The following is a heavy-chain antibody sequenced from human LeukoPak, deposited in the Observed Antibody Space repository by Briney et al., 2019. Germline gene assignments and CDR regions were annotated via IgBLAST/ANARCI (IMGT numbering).Heavy chain of an antibody. J-gene: IGHJ4*02. CDR2: TYYRSKWYN. CDR1: GDSVSSNSAA. Sequence: SQTLSLTCAISGDSVSSNSAAWDWIRQSPSRGLEWLGRTYYRSKWYNDYAVSVKSRITIKPDTSKNQFSLQLNSVTPEDMAVYYCARGFVVQLWSPFDYWGQGTLVTVSS. V-gene: IGHV6-1*01. CDR3: ARGFVVQLWSPFDY. D-gene: IGHD5-18*01.